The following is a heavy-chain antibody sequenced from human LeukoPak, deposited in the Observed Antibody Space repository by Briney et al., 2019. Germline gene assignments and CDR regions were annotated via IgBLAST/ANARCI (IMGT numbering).Heavy chain of an antibody. CDR3: VRDVSRRIGMDV. D-gene: IGHD2/OR15-2a*01. Sequence: PGGSLRLSCLASGFSFNSYTMNWVREAPGKGLEWVSTISPVSTYTWYAESVKGRFTISRDNPENSLYLQMDSLRAEDTAVYYCVRDVSRRIGMDVWGQGTTVTVSS. CDR1: GFSFNSYT. CDR2: ISPVSTYT. J-gene: IGHJ6*02. V-gene: IGHV3-21*01.